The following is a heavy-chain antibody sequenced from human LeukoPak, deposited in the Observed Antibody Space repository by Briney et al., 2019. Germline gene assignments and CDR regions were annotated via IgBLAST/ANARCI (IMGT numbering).Heavy chain of an antibody. CDR3: AKALMVRGLPDTFDI. J-gene: IGHJ3*02. Sequence: PGGSLRLSCAASGFTFSSYWMSWVRQAPGKGLEWVSGISVSGGSTYYGDSVKGRFSISRDNSKNTLYLQINSLRAEDTAVYYCAKALMVRGLPDTFDIWGQGTMVTVSS. CDR1: GFTFSSYW. D-gene: IGHD3-10*01. CDR2: ISVSGGST. V-gene: IGHV3-23*01.